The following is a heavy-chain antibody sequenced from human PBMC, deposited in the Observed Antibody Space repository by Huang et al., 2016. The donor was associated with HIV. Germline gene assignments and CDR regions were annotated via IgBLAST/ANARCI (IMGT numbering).Heavy chain of an antibody. J-gene: IGHJ3*02. V-gene: IGHV1-3*04. CDR3: AFAYSDTSGYFSGAFDI. CDR1: GYSFTTYE. Sequence: QVHLVQSGAEVKKPGTSVKVSCKASGYSFTTYEMHWVRQAPGQRPEWMGWINNGNGNTKESQKFQGRLTLTRDTSANTAYLDLRSLRSEDTAVYYCAFAYSDTSGYFSGAFDIWGQGTMVTVSS. D-gene: IGHD3-22*01. CDR2: INNGNGNT.